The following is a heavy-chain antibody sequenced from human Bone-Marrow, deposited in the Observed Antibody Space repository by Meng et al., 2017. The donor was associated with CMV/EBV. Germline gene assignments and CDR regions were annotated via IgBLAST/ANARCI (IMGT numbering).Heavy chain of an antibody. V-gene: IGHV1-69*06. CDR1: SYA. J-gene: IGHJ5*02. CDR3: ARAKKYDFWSGYYMMGFWFDP. D-gene: IGHD3-3*01. Sequence: SYASSWVRQAPGQGLEWMGGIIPIFGTANYAQKFQGRVTITADKSTSTAYMELSSLRSEDTAVYYCARAKKYDFWSGYYMMGFWFDPWGQGTLVTVSS. CDR2: IIPIFGTA.